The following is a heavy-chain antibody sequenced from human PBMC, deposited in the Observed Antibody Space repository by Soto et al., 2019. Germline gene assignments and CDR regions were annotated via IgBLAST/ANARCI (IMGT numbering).Heavy chain of an antibody. CDR1: GGSVSSGSYY. J-gene: IGHJ5*02. Sequence: SETLSLTCSVSGGSVSSGSYYWSWIRQPPGKGLEWIGYIYSTGSTSYNPSLKSRVTISVDTSKNQFSLKLSSVTAADTAVYYCARHLWFGELLYSNWFDPWGQGTLVTVSS. V-gene: IGHV4-61*01. CDR3: ARHLWFGELLYSNWFDP. CDR2: IYSTGST. D-gene: IGHD3-10*01.